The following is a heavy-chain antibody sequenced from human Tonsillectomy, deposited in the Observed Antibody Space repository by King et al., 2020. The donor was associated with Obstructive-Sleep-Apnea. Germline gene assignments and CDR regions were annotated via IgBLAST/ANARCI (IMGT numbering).Heavy chain of an antibody. CDR3: ATALAAAAPFDS. CDR2: ISGSSGYI. D-gene: IGHD6-13*01. Sequence: VQLVESGGGLVKPGGSLRLSCAASGFTFSSYNMNWVRQAPGTGLEWVSSISGSSGYIYYADSVKGRFSISRDNAKNSLYLQMNSLRVEDTAVYYCATALAAAAPFDSWGQGTLVTVSS. V-gene: IGHV3-21*01. CDR1: GFTFSSYN. J-gene: IGHJ4*02.